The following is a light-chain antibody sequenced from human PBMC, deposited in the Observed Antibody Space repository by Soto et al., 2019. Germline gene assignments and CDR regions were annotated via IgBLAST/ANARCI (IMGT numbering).Light chain of an antibody. Sequence: SALTQPRSVSGSPGQSVTISCTGTSSDVGGYHYVSWYQHHPGKAPKLVIFVVNRRPSGVPHRFSGSKSDNTASLTISGLQAEDEADYYCCSCVGSYIYVFGTGTKVTV. CDR3: CSCVGSYIYV. J-gene: IGLJ1*01. V-gene: IGLV2-11*01. CDR2: VVN. CDR1: SSDVGGYHY.